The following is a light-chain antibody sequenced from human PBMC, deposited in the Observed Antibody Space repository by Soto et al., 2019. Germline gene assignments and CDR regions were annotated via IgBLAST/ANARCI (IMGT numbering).Light chain of an antibody. Sequence: EIVLTQSPGTLSLSPGERATLSCRASQSVSNNYLAWYQQKPGQAPRLLIYGASNRATDIPDRFSGSGSGTDFSLTISRLEPEDFAVYYCQQYSRSLPWTFGQGTKVDIK. J-gene: IGKJ1*01. V-gene: IGKV3-20*01. CDR2: GAS. CDR1: QSVSNNY. CDR3: QQYSRSLPWT.